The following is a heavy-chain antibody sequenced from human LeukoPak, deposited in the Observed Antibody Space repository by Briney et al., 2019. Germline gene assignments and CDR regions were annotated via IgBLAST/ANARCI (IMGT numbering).Heavy chain of an antibody. CDR1: GYSFTSYW. D-gene: IGHD6-13*01. CDR3: ARLGSSSWPTGGYGMDV. J-gene: IGHJ6*02. CDR2: IDPSDSYT. Sequence: GESLRISCKGSGYSFTSYWISWVRQMPGKGLEWMGRIDPSDSYTNYSPSFQGHVTISADKSISTAYLQWSSLKASDTAMYYCARLGSSSWPTGGYGMDVWGQGTTVTVSS. V-gene: IGHV5-10-1*01.